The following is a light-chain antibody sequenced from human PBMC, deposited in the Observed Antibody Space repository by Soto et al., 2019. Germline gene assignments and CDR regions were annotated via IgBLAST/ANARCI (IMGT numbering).Light chain of an antibody. J-gene: IGLJ2*01. Sequence: QSALTQPPSVSGSPGQSITISCTGTISDIGGYNFISWYQHHPGKAPKLVIYDVNNRPSGISYRFSGSKSGNTASLTISGLQAEDEADYYCSSYTSSSTLVFGGGTKLTVL. CDR1: ISDIGGYNF. CDR3: SSYTSSSTLV. CDR2: DVN. V-gene: IGLV2-14*01.